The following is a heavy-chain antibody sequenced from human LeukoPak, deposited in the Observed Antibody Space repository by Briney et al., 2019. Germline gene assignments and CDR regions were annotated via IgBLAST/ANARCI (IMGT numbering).Heavy chain of an antibody. CDR2: INPNSGGT. D-gene: IGHD4-17*01. Sequence: ASVKVSCKASGYTFTGYYMHWVRQAPGQGLEWMGWINPNSGGTNYAQKFQGWVTMNRDTSISTAYMELSRLRSDDTAVYYCARVRGVTTLGYWGQGTLVTVSS. CDR1: GYTFTGYY. CDR3: ARVRGVTTLGY. J-gene: IGHJ4*02. V-gene: IGHV1-2*04.